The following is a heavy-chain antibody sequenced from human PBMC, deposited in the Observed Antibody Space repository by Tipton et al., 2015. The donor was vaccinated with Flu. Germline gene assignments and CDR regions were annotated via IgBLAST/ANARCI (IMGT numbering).Heavy chain of an antibody. V-gene: IGHV3-73*01. Sequence: SLRLSCAASGFTFSGSAMHWVRQASGKGLEWVGRIRSKANSYATAYAASVKGRFTISRDDSKNTAYLQMNSLKTEDTAVYYCTRLSPPRRTGDVGSVGPGIDYWGQGTLVTVSS. J-gene: IGHJ4*02. D-gene: IGHD3-10*01. CDR3: TRLSPPRRTGDVGSVGPGIDY. CDR2: IRSKANSYAT. CDR1: GFTFSGSA.